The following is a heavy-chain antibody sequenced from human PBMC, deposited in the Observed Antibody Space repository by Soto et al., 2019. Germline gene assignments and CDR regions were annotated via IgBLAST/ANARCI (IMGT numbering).Heavy chain of an antibody. CDR3: VIGFRAGISAAMDV. CDR2: IGWNSAII. J-gene: IGHJ6*02. Sequence: EVQLMESGGGLTQPGRSLRLSCAASGFIFDDYAMHWVRQAPGKGLEWVSGIGWNSAIIGYADSVKGRFTISRDNAKNSLYNQMNRLRTEGTGLYYCVIGFRAGISAAMDVWGQGTTVTVSS. CDR1: GFIFDDYA. V-gene: IGHV3-9*01. D-gene: IGHD3-10*01.